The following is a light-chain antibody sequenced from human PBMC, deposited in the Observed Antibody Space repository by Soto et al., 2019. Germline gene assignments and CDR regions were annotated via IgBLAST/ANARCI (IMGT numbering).Light chain of an antibody. Sequence: QSALTQPASVSGSPGQSITISCTGTSSDVGNYNYVSWYQETPGKAPRLIIYQVTNRPSGVSNRFSGSKSGNTASLTISGLQADDEADYYCTSFSTGSSYVIFGXGTKVTVL. CDR1: SSDVGNYNY. CDR2: QVT. J-gene: IGLJ2*01. V-gene: IGLV2-14*01. CDR3: TSFSTGSSYVI.